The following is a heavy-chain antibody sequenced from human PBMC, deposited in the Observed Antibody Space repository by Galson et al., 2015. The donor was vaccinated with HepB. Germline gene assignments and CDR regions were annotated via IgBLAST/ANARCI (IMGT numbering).Heavy chain of an antibody. CDR1: GYTFTSYD. CDR3: ARGYGIYFDY. D-gene: IGHD4-17*01. Sequence: SVKVSCKASGYTFTSYDINWVRQASGQGLELVGWMNSNSGNTGSAQRFQGRVTMTRDTSINTAYMELSSLTYEDTAVYYCARGYGIYFDYWGQGTLVTVSS. CDR2: MNSNSGNT. V-gene: IGHV1-8*01. J-gene: IGHJ4*02.